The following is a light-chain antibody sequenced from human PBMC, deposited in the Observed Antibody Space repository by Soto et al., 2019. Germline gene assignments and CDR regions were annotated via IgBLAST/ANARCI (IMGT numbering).Light chain of an antibody. CDR3: SSYAGSNNYV. CDR1: STDVGSYNY. CDR2: EVS. J-gene: IGLJ1*01. Sequence: QSALTQPPSASGSPGQSVTISCTGTSTDVGSYNYLSWYQQHPGKAPKLMIYEVSKRPSGVPDRFTGYKSGNTAPLTVSGLNDEDEADYYCSSYAGSNNYVFGTGTKLTVL. V-gene: IGLV2-8*01.